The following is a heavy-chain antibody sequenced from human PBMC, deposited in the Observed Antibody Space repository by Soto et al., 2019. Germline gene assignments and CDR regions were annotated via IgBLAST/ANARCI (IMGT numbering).Heavy chain of an antibody. CDR1: GFTFSTYG. CDR3: AKDGNVFSSGSYAPSLDY. Sequence: QVQLVESGGGVVQPGRSLRLSCAASGFTFSTYGMHWVRQAPGKGLAWVAVISYDGGNKYYTDSVKDRFTISRDNSKNTVYLQMNSLRAEDTAVYFCAKDGNVFSSGSYAPSLDYWGQGALVTVSS. J-gene: IGHJ4*02. D-gene: IGHD6-19*01. V-gene: IGHV3-30*18. CDR2: ISYDGGNK.